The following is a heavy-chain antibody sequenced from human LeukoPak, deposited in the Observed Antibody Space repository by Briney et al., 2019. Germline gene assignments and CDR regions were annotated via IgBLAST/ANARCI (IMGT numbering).Heavy chain of an antibody. CDR1: GFTFSSYG. Sequence: GGSLRLSCAASGFTFSSYGMSWVCQAPGKGLEWVSAISGSGGSTYYADSVKGRFTISRDNSKNTLYLQMNSLRAEDTAVYYCAKGFYCSSSTCLDYWGQGTLVTVSS. V-gene: IGHV3-23*01. J-gene: IGHJ4*02. CDR3: AKGFYCSSSTCLDY. CDR2: ISGSGGST. D-gene: IGHD2-2*01.